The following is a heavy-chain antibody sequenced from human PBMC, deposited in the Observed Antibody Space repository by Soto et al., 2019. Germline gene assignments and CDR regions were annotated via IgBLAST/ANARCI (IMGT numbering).Heavy chain of an antibody. D-gene: IGHD4-17*01. Sequence: QVHLVQSGAEVKKPGSSVKVSCKYSGGTFRTESINWVRQAPGQGLEGMGGILPFFGTADYATRLQGRVTITADGATNTAYMELSSLTSQDTAVYLRARRHDYGGNSDAFDVWGQGTMVTVSS. CDR3: ARRHDYGGNSDAFDV. CDR1: GGTFRTES. J-gene: IGHJ3*01. CDR2: ILPFFGTA. V-gene: IGHV1-69*13.